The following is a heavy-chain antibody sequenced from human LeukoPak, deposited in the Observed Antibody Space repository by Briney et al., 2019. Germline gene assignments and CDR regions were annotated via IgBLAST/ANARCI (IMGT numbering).Heavy chain of an antibody. CDR1: GFTFSDYY. D-gene: IGHD6-13*01. CDR2: ISSSGSTI. Sequence: GGSLRLSCAASGFTFSDYYMSWIRQAPGKGLEWVSYISSSGSTIYYADSVKGRFTISRDNAKNSLYLQMNSLRAEDTAVYYCGSRIATAGSVDYWGQGTQVTVSS. J-gene: IGHJ4*02. V-gene: IGHV3-11*01. CDR3: GSRIATAGSVDY.